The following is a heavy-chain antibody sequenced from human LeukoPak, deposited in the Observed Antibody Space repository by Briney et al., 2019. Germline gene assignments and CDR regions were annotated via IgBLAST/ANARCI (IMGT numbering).Heavy chain of an antibody. CDR2: IYYSGST. CDR3: ASHVLVDYYDSSGYHY. V-gene: IGHV4-39*07. Sequence: PSETLSLTCTVSGGSISSSSYYWGWIRQPPGKGLEWIGSIYYSGSTYYNPSLKSRVTISVDKSKNQFSLKLSSVTAADTAVYYCASHVLVDYYDSSGYHYWGQGTLVTVSS. CDR1: GGSISSSSYY. D-gene: IGHD3-22*01. J-gene: IGHJ4*02.